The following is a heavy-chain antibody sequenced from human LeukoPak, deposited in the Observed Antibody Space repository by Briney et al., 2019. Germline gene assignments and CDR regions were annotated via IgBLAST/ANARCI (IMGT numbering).Heavy chain of an antibody. CDR3: ARASGPFDY. V-gene: IGHV3-33*01. CDR2: IWNDGSNK. D-gene: IGHD3-10*01. J-gene: IGHJ4*02. CDR1: GFTFSTYG. Sequence: GGSLRLSCAASGFTFSTYGMHWVRQAPGKGLEWVAVIWNDGSNKYYADSVKGRFAISRDNSKNTLYLQMSSLRAEDTAVYSCARASGPFDYWGQGTLVTVSS.